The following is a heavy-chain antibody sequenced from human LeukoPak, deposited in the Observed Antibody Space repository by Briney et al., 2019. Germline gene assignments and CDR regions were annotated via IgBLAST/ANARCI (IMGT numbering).Heavy chain of an antibody. J-gene: IGHJ4*02. Sequence: SETLSRTCTLSGTSITSYYWNWTRQAPGQGPEGIGDGNYSGNTKYNPPLKSRVTISVDTAKNQYSLRLSSVTAADTAVYFCAKWASDNRAFDLWGRGTLVTVSS. CDR3: AKWASDNRAFDL. V-gene: IGHV4-59*08. CDR2: GNYSGNT. D-gene: IGHD2-8*01. CDR1: GTSITSYY.